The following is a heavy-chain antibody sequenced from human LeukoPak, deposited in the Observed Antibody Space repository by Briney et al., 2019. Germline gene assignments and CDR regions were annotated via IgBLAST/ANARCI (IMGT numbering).Heavy chain of an antibody. Sequence: GGSLRLSCAASGFTFTYYAIHWVRQAPGKGLEWVAFIRYDGTNKNYADSVKGRFTISRDNSKNTLYLQMNSLRAEDTAVYYCATQNDFYCSGGSCYVLDPDVFDIWGQGTMVTVSS. CDR1: GFTFTYYA. V-gene: IGHV3-30*02. CDR2: IRYDGTNK. J-gene: IGHJ3*02. CDR3: ATQNDFYCSGGSCYVLDPDVFDI. D-gene: IGHD2-15*01.